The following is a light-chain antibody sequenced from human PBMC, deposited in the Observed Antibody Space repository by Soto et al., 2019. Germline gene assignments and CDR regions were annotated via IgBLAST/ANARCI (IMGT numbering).Light chain of an antibody. J-gene: IGKJ1*01. CDR3: QQYNSYSRT. Sequence: DIQMTQSPSTLSASVGDRVTITCRASQSISSWLAWYQQKPGQAPKLLIYAASSLESGVPSRFSGSGSGTEFTLTISCLQPDDFATYYCQQYNSYSRTFGQGTQVEIK. V-gene: IGKV1-5*01. CDR2: AAS. CDR1: QSISSW.